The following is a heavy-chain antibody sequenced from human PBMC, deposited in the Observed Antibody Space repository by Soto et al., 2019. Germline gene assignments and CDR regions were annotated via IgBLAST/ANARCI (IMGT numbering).Heavy chain of an antibody. V-gene: IGHV3-48*03. Sequence: GALRLSCAVSGFTFSSYEMNWVRQAPGKGLEWVSYIGTSGKTTYYADSVRGRFTISRDNAKNSLYLQMNSLRAEDTAVYFCARDPAIYSGKFDYGLDVWGRGTTVTVSS. CDR2: IGTSGKTT. D-gene: IGHD4-4*01. CDR1: GFTFSSYE. CDR3: ARDPAIYSGKFDYGLDV. J-gene: IGHJ6*02.